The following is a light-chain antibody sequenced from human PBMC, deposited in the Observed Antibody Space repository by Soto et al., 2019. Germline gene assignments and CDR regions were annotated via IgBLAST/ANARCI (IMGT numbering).Light chain of an antibody. CDR3: SSYTSSNFWV. J-gene: IGLJ3*02. Sequence: QSVLTQPASVSGSPGQSITISCTGTSSDVGGYNYDSCCQQQPGKAPKLMIYEVSSRPSVISHRFSSSKSGNTSSLTISRHQAEDEADYYCSSYTSSNFWVFGEGTKVTVL. CDR1: SSDVGGYNY. V-gene: IGLV2-14*01. CDR2: EVS.